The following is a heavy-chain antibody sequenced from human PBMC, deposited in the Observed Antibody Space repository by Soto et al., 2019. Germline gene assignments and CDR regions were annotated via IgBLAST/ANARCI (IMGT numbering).Heavy chain of an antibody. CDR2: IGTAGDT. J-gene: IGHJ5*02. CDR3: ARGATRAGGGRYNRFDP. V-gene: IGHV3-13*01. CDR1: GFTFSSYD. D-gene: IGHD2-15*01. Sequence: PGGSLRLSCAASGFTFSSYDMHWVRQATGEGLEWVSAIGTAGDTYYPGSVKGRFTISRENAKNSLYLQMNSLRAGDTAVYYCARGATRAGGGRYNRFDPWGQGTLVTVSS.